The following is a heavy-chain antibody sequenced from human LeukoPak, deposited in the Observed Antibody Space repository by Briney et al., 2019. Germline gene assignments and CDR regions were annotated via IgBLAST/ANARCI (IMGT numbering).Heavy chain of an antibody. CDR3: ARCDRYSSGWSQPFDY. J-gene: IGHJ4*02. CDR2: INHSGST. V-gene: IGHV4-34*01. D-gene: IGHD6-19*01. CDR1: GGSFSGYY. Sequence: SETLSLTCAVYGGSFSGYYWSWIRQPPGKGLEWIGEINHSGSTNYNPSLKSRVTISVDTSKNQFSLKLSSVTAADTAVYYCARCDRYSSGWSQPFDYWGQGTLVTVSS.